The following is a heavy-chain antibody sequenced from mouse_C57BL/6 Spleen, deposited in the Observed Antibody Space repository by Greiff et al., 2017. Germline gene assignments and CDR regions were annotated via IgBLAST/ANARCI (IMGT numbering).Heavy chain of an antibody. V-gene: IGHV14-4*01. D-gene: IGHD2-4*01. CDR2: IDPENGDT. CDR3: TRSDDYDAYYYAMDY. J-gene: IGHJ4*01. Sequence: VQLQQSGAELVRPGASVKLSCTASGFNIKDDYMHWVKQRPEQGLEWIGWIDPENGDTEYASKFQGKATVTADTSSNTAYLQLSSLTSEDTAVYYCTRSDDYDAYYYAMDYWGQGTSVTVSS. CDR1: GFNIKDDY.